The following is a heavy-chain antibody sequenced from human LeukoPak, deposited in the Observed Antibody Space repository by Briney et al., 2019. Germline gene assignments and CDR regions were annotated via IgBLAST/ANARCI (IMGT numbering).Heavy chain of an antibody. V-gene: IGHV3-23*01. Sequence: SGGSLRLSCAASGFTFSSYAMSWVRQAPGKGLGWVSAISGSGGSTYYADSVKGRFTISRDNSKNTLYLQMNSLRAEDTAVYYCAKDHGGANYYDSSGYAVWGQGTLVTVSS. D-gene: IGHD3-22*01. CDR3: AKDHGGANYYDSSGYAV. CDR2: ISGSGGST. CDR1: GFTFSSYA. J-gene: IGHJ4*02.